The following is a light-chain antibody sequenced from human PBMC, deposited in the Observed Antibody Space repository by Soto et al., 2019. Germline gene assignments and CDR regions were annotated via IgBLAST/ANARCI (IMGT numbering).Light chain of an antibody. CDR1: QRISTW. V-gene: IGKV1-5*03. Sequence: DIQMTQSPSTLSASVGDRVTITCRASQRISTWLAWYQQKPGKAPKLLNYKASTLESGVPSRFSGSGSGTEFTLTISSLQPDDFATYYCQQYNSYSSFGQGTKVEIK. CDR2: KAS. CDR3: QQYNSYSS. J-gene: IGKJ1*01.